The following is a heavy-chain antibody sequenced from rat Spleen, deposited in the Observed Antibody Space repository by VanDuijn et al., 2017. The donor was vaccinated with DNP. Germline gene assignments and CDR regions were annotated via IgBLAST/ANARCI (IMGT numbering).Heavy chain of an antibody. CDR2: TNYNGGST. D-gene: IGHD1-4*01. V-gene: IGHV5-22*01. CDR1: VFTFSDYY. J-gene: IGHJ2*01. CDR3: ARHVLPLRVWDY. Sequence: EVQLVESGGGLVQPGGSLKLSCAASVFTFSDYYMAWVRQAPTKGLEWVAYTNYNGGSTYNGDSVKGRFTISRDIAKNTLYLEMNSLRSEDMATYYCARHVLPLRVWDYWGQGVMVTVSS.